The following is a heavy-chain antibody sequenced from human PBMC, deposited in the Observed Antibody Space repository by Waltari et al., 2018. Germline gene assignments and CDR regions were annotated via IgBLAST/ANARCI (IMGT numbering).Heavy chain of an antibody. D-gene: IGHD3-10*01. J-gene: IGHJ4*02. Sequence: QVHLVQSGAEVKKPGASVKVSCKASGYTFTGYQIHWVRQAPGQGLEWMGWINPNSGDRGYAQKFLGRVTMTRDTSVSTIYMELSGLKSDDTAVYYCAREGLTGRGFDYWGQGTLVTVSS. CDR2: INPNSGDR. CDR3: AREGLTGRGFDY. CDR1: GYTFTGYQ. V-gene: IGHV1-2*02.